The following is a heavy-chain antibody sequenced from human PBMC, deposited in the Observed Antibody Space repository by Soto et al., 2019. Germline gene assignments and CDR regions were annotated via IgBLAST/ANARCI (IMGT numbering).Heavy chain of an antibody. J-gene: IGHJ4*02. Sequence: QVQLVQSGAEVKKPGSSVKVSCKASGGTFSSYTISWVRQAPGQGLEWMGRIIPILGIANYAQKFQGRVTITADKSTSTAYRELSSLRSEDTAVYYCASPRGYYYGSGSYYYFDYWGQGTLVTVSS. CDR3: ASPRGYYYGSGSYYYFDY. CDR1: GGTFSSYT. D-gene: IGHD3-10*01. V-gene: IGHV1-69*02. CDR2: IIPILGIA.